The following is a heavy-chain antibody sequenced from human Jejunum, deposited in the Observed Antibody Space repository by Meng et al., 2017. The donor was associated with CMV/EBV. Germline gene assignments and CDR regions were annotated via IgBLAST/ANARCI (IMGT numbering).Heavy chain of an antibody. CDR1: GFTFSTYW. CDR3: GRNRVDY. J-gene: IGHJ4*02. D-gene: IGHD1-14*01. V-gene: IGHV3-7*01. Sequence: LKISCAASGFTFSTYWMSWVRQAPGTGLELVANIKQDGSEKFYVDSVKGRFTISRDNAKSSLYLQMNSLRAEDTAVYYCGRNRVDYWGQGTLVTVSS. CDR2: IKQDGSEK.